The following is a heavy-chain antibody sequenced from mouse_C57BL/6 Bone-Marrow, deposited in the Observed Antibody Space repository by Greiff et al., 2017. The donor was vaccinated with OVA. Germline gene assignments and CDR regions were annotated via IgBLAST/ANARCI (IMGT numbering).Heavy chain of an antibody. J-gene: IGHJ2*01. Sequence: EVMLVESGGGLVQPGGSLKLSCAASGFTFSDYYMYWVRQTPEKRLEWVAYISNGGGSTYYPDTVKGRFTISRDNAKNTLYLQMSRLKSEDTAMYYCARQIYYYGSNYFDYWGQGTTLTVSS. V-gene: IGHV5-12*01. CDR3: ARQIYYYGSNYFDY. D-gene: IGHD1-1*01. CDR2: ISNGGGST. CDR1: GFTFSDYY.